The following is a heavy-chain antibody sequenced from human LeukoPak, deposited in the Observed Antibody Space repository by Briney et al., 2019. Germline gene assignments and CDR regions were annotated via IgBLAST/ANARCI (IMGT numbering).Heavy chain of an antibody. CDR1: GYTFTGYF. CDR3: AASGWSKPYYFDS. Sequence: ASVKVSCKASGYTFTGYFIHWVRQAPGQGLEWMGWINPNSGATNYAQKFQGRVTVTRDTSITTAYMELRSLRSDDTAMYYCAASGWSKPYYFDSWGQGTLVTVSS. J-gene: IGHJ4*02. V-gene: IGHV1-2*02. D-gene: IGHD6-19*01. CDR2: INPNSGAT.